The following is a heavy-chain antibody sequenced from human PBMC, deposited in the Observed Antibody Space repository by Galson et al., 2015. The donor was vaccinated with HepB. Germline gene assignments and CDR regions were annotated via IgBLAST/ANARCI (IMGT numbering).Heavy chain of an antibody. CDR3: ARGVEYDYVWGSYRSYDY. CDR1: GYTFTSYG. D-gene: IGHD3-16*02. Sequence: SVKVSCKASGYTFTSYGISWVRQAPGQGLEWMGWISAYNGNTNYAQELQGRVTMTTDTSTSTAYMELRSLRSDDTAVYYCARGVEYDYVWGSYRSYDYWGQGTLVTVSS. J-gene: IGHJ4*02. V-gene: IGHV1-18*01. CDR2: ISAYNGNT.